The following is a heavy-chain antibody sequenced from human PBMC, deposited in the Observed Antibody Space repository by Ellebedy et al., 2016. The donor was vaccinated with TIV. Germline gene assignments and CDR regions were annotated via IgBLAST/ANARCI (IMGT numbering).Heavy chain of an antibody. CDR1: GFTFSTYW. CDR3: AKGGAGDHGY. J-gene: IGHJ4*02. D-gene: IGHD7-27*01. CDR2: ISGSGDWT. Sequence: PGGSLRLSCAASGFTFSTYWMSWVRQAPGKGLEWVSAISGSGDWTPYADSVKGRFTISRDNSTNTVFLQMNSLRAEDTALYYCAKGGAGDHGYWGQGTLVTVSS. V-gene: IGHV3-23*01.